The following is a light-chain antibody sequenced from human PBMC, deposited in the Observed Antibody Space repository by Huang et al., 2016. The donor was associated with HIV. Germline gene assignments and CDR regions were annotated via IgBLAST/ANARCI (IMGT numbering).Light chain of an antibody. V-gene: IGKV3-11*01. Sequence: EIVLTQAPATLSLSPGERATLSGRARQNITSFIAWYRQKPGQAHRILILDATNRAAGTPARFSGSGSGTYFTLTIHSLEPEDFAVYYCQQRIQWPRLTFGGGTRVEMK. CDR2: DAT. J-gene: IGKJ4*01. CDR3: QQRIQWPRLT. CDR1: QNITSF.